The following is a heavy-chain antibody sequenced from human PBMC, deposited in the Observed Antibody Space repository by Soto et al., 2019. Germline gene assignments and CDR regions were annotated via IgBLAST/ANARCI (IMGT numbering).Heavy chain of an antibody. Sequence: ASVKVSCKASGYTFTGYYMHWVRQAPGQGLEWMGWINPNSGGTNYAQKFQGWVTMTRDTSISTAYMELSRLRSDDTAVYYCARDLGIGTMVRGVTYYYHGMDVWGQGTTVTVS. CDR1: GYTFTGYY. J-gene: IGHJ6*02. CDR3: ARDLGIGTMVRGVTYYYHGMDV. D-gene: IGHD3-10*01. CDR2: INPNSGGT. V-gene: IGHV1-2*04.